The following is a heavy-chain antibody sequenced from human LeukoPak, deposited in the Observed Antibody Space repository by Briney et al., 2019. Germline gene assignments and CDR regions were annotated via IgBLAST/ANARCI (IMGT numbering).Heavy chain of an antibody. Sequence: SETLSLTCTVYGASFSGYYWTWVRQPPGKGLEWIGEINHSGSTKYNPSLKSRVTISVDTSKNQFSLKLSSVTAADTAVYYCARSPDKYYDYVWGSYWSPYYFDYWGQGTLVTVSS. D-gene: IGHD3-16*01. CDR1: GASFSGYY. CDR3: ARSPDKYYDYVWGSYWSPYYFDY. V-gene: IGHV4-34*01. CDR2: INHSGST. J-gene: IGHJ4*02.